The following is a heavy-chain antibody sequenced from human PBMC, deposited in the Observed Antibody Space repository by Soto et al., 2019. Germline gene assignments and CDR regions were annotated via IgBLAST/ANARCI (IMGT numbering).Heavy chain of an antibody. D-gene: IGHD6-13*01. CDR2: ISYDESNK. J-gene: IGHJ6*02. V-gene: IGHV3-30*18. CDR1: GFTFSSYG. Sequence: QVQLVESGGGVVQPGRSLRLSCAASGFTFSSYGMHWVRQAPGKGLEWVAVISYDESNKYYADSVKGRFTISRDNSKNTLYLQMNSLRAEDTAVYYCAKSIAAVGTPPYFYYYGMDVWGPGTTVTVSS. CDR3: AKSIAAVGTPPYFYYYGMDV.